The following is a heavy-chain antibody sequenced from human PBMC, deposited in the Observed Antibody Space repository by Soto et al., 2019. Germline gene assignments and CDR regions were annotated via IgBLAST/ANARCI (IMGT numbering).Heavy chain of an antibody. V-gene: IGHV3-30*18. J-gene: IGHJ4*02. CDR3: AKDPGDGQQWPGFDY. CDR1: GFTFSSYG. Sequence: GGSLRLSCAASGFTFSSYGMHWVRQAPGKGLEWVAVISYDGSNKYYADSVKGRFTISGDNSKNTLYLQMNSLRAEDTAVYYCAKDPGDGQQWPGFDYWGQGTLVTVSS. D-gene: IGHD6-19*01. CDR2: ISYDGSNK.